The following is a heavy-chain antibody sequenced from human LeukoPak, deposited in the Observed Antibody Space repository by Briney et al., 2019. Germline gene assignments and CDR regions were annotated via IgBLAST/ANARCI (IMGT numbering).Heavy chain of an antibody. CDR1: GFTFSSYS. Sequence: GGSLRLSCAASGFTFSSYSMNWVRQAQGKGLEWVSYISSSGSTIYYADSVKGRFTISRDNAKNSLYLQMNSLRAEDTAVYYCAREGRFTGGFDYWGQGTLVTVSS. CDR2: ISSSGSTI. CDR3: AREGRFTGGFDY. D-gene: IGHD1-14*01. J-gene: IGHJ4*02. V-gene: IGHV3-48*04.